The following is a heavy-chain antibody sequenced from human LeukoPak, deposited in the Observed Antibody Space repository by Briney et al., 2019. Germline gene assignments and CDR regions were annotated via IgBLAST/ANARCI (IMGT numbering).Heavy chain of an antibody. Sequence: SETLSLTCTVSGGSISSYYWSWLRQPPGKGLEWIGYVSHSGSAEYNPSLESRVTISMDTSRNQFSLKVSSVTAADTAVYYCARHRAYDSGTYYRWFDPWGPGTLVTVSS. D-gene: IGHD3-22*01. CDR1: GGSISSYY. CDR3: ARHRAYDSGTYYRWFDP. V-gene: IGHV4-59*08. CDR2: VSHSGSA. J-gene: IGHJ5*02.